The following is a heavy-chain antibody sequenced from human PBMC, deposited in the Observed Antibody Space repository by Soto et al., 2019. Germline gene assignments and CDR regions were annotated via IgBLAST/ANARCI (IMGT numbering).Heavy chain of an antibody. Sequence: ASVKVSCKASGGGNLRDYRTTWVRRAPGQGLEWMGGIIPKLGSANYAQNFQGRVTITADESTSTAYMELSSLRSDDTAVYYCAIGVYCSGGSCPYYFDYWGQGTLVTVSS. J-gene: IGHJ4*02. CDR1: GGGNLRDYR. D-gene: IGHD2-15*01. CDR2: IIPKLGSA. V-gene: IGHV1-69*13. CDR3: AIGVYCSGGSCPYYFDY.